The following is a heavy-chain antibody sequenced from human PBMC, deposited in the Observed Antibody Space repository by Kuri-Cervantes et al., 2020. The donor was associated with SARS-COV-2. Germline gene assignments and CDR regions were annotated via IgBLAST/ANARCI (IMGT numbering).Heavy chain of an antibody. CDR2: IYWDDDK. V-gene: IGHV2-5*02. Sequence: SGLTLAHPTQTLTLTCTFSGFSLSTSGVGVGWIRQPPGKDLEWLALIYWDDDKRYSPALKSRLTITKDTSKNQVILTMTNMDPVDTATYYCAHRLVYSYVLDYWGQGTLVTVSS. CDR3: AHRLVYSYVLDY. D-gene: IGHD5-18*01. J-gene: IGHJ4*02. CDR1: GFSLSTSGVG.